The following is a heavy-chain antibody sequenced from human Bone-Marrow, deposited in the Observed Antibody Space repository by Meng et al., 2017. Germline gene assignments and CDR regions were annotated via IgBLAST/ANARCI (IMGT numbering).Heavy chain of an antibody. D-gene: IGHD6-19*01. J-gene: IGHJ2*01. CDR2: INPSGGST. V-gene: IGHV1-46*01. CDR3: ARAAVADLNWYFDL. Sequence: QVQLVQSGAEVKKPGASVKVSCKASGYTFTSYYMHWVRQAPGQGLEWMGIINPSGGSTSYAQKFQGRVTITADESTSTAYMELSSLRSEDTAVYYCARAAVADLNWYFDLWGRGTLVTVSS. CDR1: GYTFTSYY.